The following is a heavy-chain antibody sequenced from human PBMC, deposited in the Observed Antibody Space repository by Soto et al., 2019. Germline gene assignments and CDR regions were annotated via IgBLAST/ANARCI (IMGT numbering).Heavy chain of an antibody. CDR3: AHMSKSGYDRMYYFDY. J-gene: IGHJ4*02. CDR2: IYWNDDK. V-gene: IGHV2-5*01. CDR1: GFSLSTSGVG. Sequence: SGPTLVNPTQTLTLTCTFSGFSLSTSGVGVGWIRQPPGKALEWLALIYWNDDKRYSPSLKSRLTITKDTSKNQVVLTMANMDPVDTATYYCAHMSKSGYDRMYYFDYWGQGTLVTVSS. D-gene: IGHD5-12*01.